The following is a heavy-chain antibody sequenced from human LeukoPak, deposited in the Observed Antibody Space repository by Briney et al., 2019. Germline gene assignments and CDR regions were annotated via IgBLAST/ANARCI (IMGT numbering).Heavy chain of an antibody. CDR1: GGSVSSDY. J-gene: IGHJ4*02. D-gene: IGHD3-10*01. V-gene: IGHV4-59*08. CDR2: IYSSGST. CDR3: ARLRNYNDY. Sequence: SETLSLTCTVSGGSVSSDYWTWIRQPPGKGLEWIGYIYSSGSTNYNPSLKSRVTISVDTSKNQFSLRLSSVTAADTAVYYCARLRNYNDYWGQGTLVTVSP.